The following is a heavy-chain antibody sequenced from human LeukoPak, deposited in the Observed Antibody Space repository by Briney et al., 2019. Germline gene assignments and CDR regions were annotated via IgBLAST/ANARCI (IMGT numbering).Heavy chain of an antibody. CDR3: AKSWSGSGYYLYFDY. V-gene: IGHV3-23*01. D-gene: IGHD3-3*01. CDR2: ISGSGGST. Sequence: PGGSLRLSCAASGFTFSSYAMSWVRQAPGKGLEWVSAISGSGGSTYYADSVKGRFTISRDNSKNTLYLQMNSLRAEDTAVYYCAKSWSGSGYYLYFDYWGQGTLVTVSS. J-gene: IGHJ4*02. CDR1: GFTFSSYA.